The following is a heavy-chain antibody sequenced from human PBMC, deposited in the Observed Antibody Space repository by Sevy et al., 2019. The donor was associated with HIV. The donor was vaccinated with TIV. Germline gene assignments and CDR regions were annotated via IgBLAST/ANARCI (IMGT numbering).Heavy chain of an antibody. CDR2: IKSKTDGGTT. CDR1: GFTFSNAW. V-gene: IGHV3-15*01. CDR3: AMTEYYYDSSGYSQFDY. Sequence: GSLRLSCAASGFTFSNAWMSWVRQAPGKGLEWVGRIKSKTDGGTTDYAAPVKGRFTISRDDSKNTLYLQMNSLKTEDTAVYYCAMTEYYYDSSGYSQFDYWGQGTLVTVSS. D-gene: IGHD3-22*01. J-gene: IGHJ4*02.